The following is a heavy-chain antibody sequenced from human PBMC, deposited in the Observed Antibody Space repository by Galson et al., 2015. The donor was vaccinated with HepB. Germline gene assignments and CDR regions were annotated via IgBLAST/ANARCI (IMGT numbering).Heavy chain of an antibody. CDR2: LNVNNGDT. D-gene: IGHD2-8*01. CDR1: GYTFTVHY. CDR3: GRGSLIRPRSVVEY. J-gene: IGHJ4*02. V-gene: IGHV1-2*02. Sequence: PVEVSCKAPGYTFTVHYMHWPRQAPGQGLEGMGGLNVNNGDTSYAPKFQGRITMTRDTSISTVYVELNMLRSDDTAMYYCGRGSLIRPRSVVEYWGQGALVTVSS.